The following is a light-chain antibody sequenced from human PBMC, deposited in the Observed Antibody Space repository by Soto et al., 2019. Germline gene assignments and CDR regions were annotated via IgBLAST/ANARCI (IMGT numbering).Light chain of an antibody. Sequence: IVLTQSPGTLSLSPGERATLSCMASQSVSSNYLAWYQQKPGQAPRLLIYGASSRATGIPDRFSGSGSGTDFTLTISRLEPEDFAVYYCQHYGSSPEAFGQGTKVDIK. V-gene: IGKV3-20*01. CDR1: QSVSSNY. CDR3: QHYGSSPEA. CDR2: GAS. J-gene: IGKJ1*01.